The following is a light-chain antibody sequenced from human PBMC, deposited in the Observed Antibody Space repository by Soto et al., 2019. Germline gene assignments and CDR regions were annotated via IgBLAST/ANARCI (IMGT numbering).Light chain of an antibody. J-gene: IGKJ2*01. CDR1: QSVTSN. CDR3: QQYKNWPYT. CDR2: VAS. Sequence: EIMMTQSPATLSVSPGERATLSCRASQSVTSNLAWYQQKPGQAPRLLIYVASTRATGIPARFSGSGSGTEFTLTISSLESEDFAVYYCQQYKNWPYTFGQGTKLEIK. V-gene: IGKV3-15*01.